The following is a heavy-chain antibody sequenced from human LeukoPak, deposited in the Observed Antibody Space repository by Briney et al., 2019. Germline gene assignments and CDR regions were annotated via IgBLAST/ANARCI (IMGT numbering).Heavy chain of an antibody. J-gene: IGHJ4*02. Sequence: GASVKVSCKASGGTFSSYALSWVRQAPGQGLEWMGGIIPIFGTANYAQKFQGRVTITTDEATSTAYMELSSLRSEDTAVYYCARVGPAAKLTFDYWGQGTLVTVSS. CDR3: ARVGPAAKLTFDY. CDR2: IIPIFGTA. CDR1: GGTFSSYA. V-gene: IGHV1-69*05. D-gene: IGHD2-2*01.